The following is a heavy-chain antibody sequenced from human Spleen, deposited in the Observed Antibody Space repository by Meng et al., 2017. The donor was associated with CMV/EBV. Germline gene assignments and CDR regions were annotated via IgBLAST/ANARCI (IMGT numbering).Heavy chain of an antibody. CDR1: GFTFEDYA. J-gene: IGHJ6*02. CDR3: ARDGKGYYYGMDV. Sequence: SLKISCAASGFTFEDYAMHWVRQTPGKGLEWVSGISWNSGSIGYVDSVKGRFAISRDNSKNTLYLQMNSLRAEDTAVYYCARDGKGYYYGMDVWGQGTTVTVSS. V-gene: IGHV3-9*01. CDR2: ISWNSGSI.